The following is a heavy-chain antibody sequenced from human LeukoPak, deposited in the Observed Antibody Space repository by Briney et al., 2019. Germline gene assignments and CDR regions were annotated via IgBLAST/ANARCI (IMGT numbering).Heavy chain of an antibody. D-gene: IGHD6-19*01. CDR3: ARDPGPGYSSGFDY. Sequence: GGSLRLSCAASGFTVSSNYMSWVRQAPGKGLEWVSVIYSGGSTYYADPVKGRFTISRDNSKNTLYLQMNSLRAEDTAVYYCARDPGPGYSSGFDYWGQGTLVTVSS. V-gene: IGHV3-53*01. J-gene: IGHJ4*02. CDR2: IYSGGST. CDR1: GFTVSSNY.